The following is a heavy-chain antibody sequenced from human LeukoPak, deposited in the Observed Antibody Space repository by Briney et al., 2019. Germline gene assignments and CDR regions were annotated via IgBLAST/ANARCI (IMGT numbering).Heavy chain of an antibody. D-gene: IGHD5-18*01. CDR2: INPSGGTT. J-gene: IGHJ4*02. V-gene: IGHV1-46*01. Sequence: ASVKVSCKASGYTFTSYHMHWVRQAPGQGLEWMGIINPSGGTTNYAQKFRGRVTMTRDMSTSTVYMELSSLRSEDTAVYYCARGASVDSAMVKWGQGTLVTVSS. CDR3: ARGASVDSAMVK. CDR1: GYTFTSYH.